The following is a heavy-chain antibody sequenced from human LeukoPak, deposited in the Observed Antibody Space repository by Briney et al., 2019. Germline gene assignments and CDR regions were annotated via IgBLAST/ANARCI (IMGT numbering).Heavy chain of an antibody. J-gene: IGHJ5*02. D-gene: IGHD6-13*01. CDR1: GDYMSTNNYH. Sequence: SETLSLTCSVSGDYMSTNNYHWGWIRQPPGKGLEWIGSISYRGTTYYNPSLKSRVTISVDTSENLFSLKVNYVTAADTAVYYCARRAAVGKNWFDPWGQGTLVTVSS. CDR2: ISYRGTT. V-gene: IGHV4-39*01. CDR3: ARRAAVGKNWFDP.